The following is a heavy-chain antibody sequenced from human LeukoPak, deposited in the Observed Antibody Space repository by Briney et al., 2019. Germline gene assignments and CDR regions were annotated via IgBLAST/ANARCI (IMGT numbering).Heavy chain of an antibody. J-gene: IGHJ4*02. CDR1: GFSFSTSGVG. D-gene: IGHD3-10*01. CDR2: IYWDDDK. Sequence: SGPTLVKPTQTLTLTCTFSGFSFSTSGVGVGCIRQSPGKALEWLALIYWDDDKRYSPSLKSRLTITKDTSKNQVVLTMTNMDPVDTATYYCARLYGSGSLDYWGQGTLVTVSS. V-gene: IGHV2-5*02. CDR3: ARLYGSGSLDY.